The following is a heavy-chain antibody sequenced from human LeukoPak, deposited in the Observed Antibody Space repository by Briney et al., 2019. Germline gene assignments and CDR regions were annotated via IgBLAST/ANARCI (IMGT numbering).Heavy chain of an antibody. CDR2: IRSKAYGGTT. CDR3: TSSGYRGPEYFQH. V-gene: IGHV3-49*03. D-gene: IGHD3-22*01. J-gene: IGHJ1*01. Sequence: GGSLRLSCTASGFTFGDYAMNWFRQAPGKGLEWVGFIRSKAYGGTTEYAASVKGRPTNSRDDSKSIAYLQMNSLKTEDTAVYYCTSSGYRGPEYFQHWGQGTLVTVSS. CDR1: GFTFGDYA.